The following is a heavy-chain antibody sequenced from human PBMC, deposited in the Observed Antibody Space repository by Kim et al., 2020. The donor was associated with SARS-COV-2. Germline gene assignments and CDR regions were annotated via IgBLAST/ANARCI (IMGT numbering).Heavy chain of an antibody. D-gene: IGHD3-16*02. CDR3: VTFGGVIVQPD. J-gene: IGHJ4*02. CDR2: INSDGSST. CDR1: GFTFSSYW. V-gene: IGHV3-74*01. Sequence: GGSLRLSCAASGFTFSSYWMHWVRQAPGKGLVWVSRINSDGSSTSYADSVKGRFTISRDNAKNTLYLQMNSLRAEDTAVYYCVTFGGVIVQPDWGQGTLVTVSS.